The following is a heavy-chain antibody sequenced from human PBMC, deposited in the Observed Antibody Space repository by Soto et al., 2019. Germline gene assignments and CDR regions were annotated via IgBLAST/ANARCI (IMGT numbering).Heavy chain of an antibody. D-gene: IGHD1-26*01. CDR3: ASQRDSGSYLDY. CDR1: GGSFSGYY. V-gene: IGHV4-34*01. Sequence: ASETLSLTCAVYGGSFSGYYWSWIRQPPGKGLEWIGEINHSGSTNYNPSLRSRVTISVDTSKNQFSLKLSSVTAADTAVYYCASQRDSGSYLDYWGQGTLVTVSS. J-gene: IGHJ4*02. CDR2: INHSGST.